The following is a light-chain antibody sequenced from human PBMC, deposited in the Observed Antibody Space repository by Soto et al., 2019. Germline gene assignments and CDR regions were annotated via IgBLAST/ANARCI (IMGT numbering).Light chain of an antibody. V-gene: IGLV2-14*01. CDR2: DVS. CDR1: SSDVGGYNY. J-gene: IGLJ1*01. CDR3: SSYTSSSTLYV. Sequence: QSALTQPASVSGSPGQSITISCTGTSSDVGGYNYVSWYQQHPGKAPKLMIYDVSNRPSGVSNRFSGSKSGNTASLTISGLQSEDDADYSCSSYTSSSTLYVFGTGNKVTVL.